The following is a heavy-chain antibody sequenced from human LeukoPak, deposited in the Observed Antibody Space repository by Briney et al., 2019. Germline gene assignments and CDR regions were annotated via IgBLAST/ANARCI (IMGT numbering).Heavy chain of an antibody. CDR1: GGSISSYY. J-gene: IGHJ5*02. CDR2: IYTSGST. D-gene: IGHD4-17*01. CDR3: ARDIYGDVRNWFDP. Sequence: KPSETLPLTCTVSGGSISSYYWSWIRQPAGKGLEWIGRIYTSGSTNYNPSLKSRVTISVDTSKNQFSLKLSSVTAADTAVYYCARDIYGDVRNWFDPWGQGTLVTVSS. V-gene: IGHV4-4*07.